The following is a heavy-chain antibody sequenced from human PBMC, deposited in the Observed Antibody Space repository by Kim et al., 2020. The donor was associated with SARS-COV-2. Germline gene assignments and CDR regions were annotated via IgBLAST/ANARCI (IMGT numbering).Heavy chain of an antibody. V-gene: IGHV4-34*01. CDR1: GGSFSGYY. D-gene: IGHD2-2*01. CDR3: ARVSAAANRFNWFDH. CDR2: INHSGST. J-gene: IGHJ5*02. Sequence: SETLSLTCAVYGGSFSGYYWSWIRQPPGKGLEWIGEINHSGSTNYNPSLTSRVTISVDTSKNQFSLRLSSVTAADTAVYYCARVSAAANRFNWFDHWGQG.